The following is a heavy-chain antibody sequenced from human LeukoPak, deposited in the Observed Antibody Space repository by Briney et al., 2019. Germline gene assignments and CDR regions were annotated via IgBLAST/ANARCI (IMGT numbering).Heavy chain of an antibody. Sequence: GASVKVSCKASGYTFTGYYMHWVRQAPGQGLEWMGWINPNSGGTNYAQKFQGRVTMTRDTSISTAYMELSRLRSDDTAVYYCAKANHCSSTSCYRDGWFDPWGQGTLVTVPS. J-gene: IGHJ5*02. CDR1: GYTFTGYY. CDR3: AKANHCSSTSCYRDGWFDP. D-gene: IGHD2-2*02. V-gene: IGHV1-2*02. CDR2: INPNSGGT.